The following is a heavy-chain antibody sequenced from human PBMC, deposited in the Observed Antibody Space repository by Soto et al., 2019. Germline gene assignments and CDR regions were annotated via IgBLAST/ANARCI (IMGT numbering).Heavy chain of an antibody. V-gene: IGHV1-8*02. CDR1: GYTFTSYD. Sequence: QVQLVQSGAEVKKPGASVKVSSKASGYTFTSYDINWVRHATGQGLEWLGWMNPNSGNTGYAQKFEDRVTMPRHKVINTGYMELSSLSSEGTVVSYWAIVGARPPDYWGQGTLFTVSS. CDR3: AIVGARPPDY. D-gene: IGHD1-26*01. J-gene: IGHJ4*02. CDR2: MNPNSGNT.